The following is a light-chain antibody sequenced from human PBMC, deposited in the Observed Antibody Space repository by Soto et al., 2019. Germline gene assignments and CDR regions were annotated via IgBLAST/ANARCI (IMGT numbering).Light chain of an antibody. J-gene: IGKJ2*01. Sequence: DIQMTQSPSSLSASVGDRVTITCRASQSISTSLCRLQQKPGRAPKLLLSDASTLQSAVPSRFSGSGFGTDFTLSISGLQPEDCAADYGLQAYHVPPTFGQGTNLDIK. CDR3: LQAYHVPPT. V-gene: IGKV1-39*01. CDR1: QSISTS. CDR2: DAS.